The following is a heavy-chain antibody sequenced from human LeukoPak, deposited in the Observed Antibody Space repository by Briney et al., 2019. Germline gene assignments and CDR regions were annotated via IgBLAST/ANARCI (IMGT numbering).Heavy chain of an antibody. D-gene: IGHD2-21*01. Sequence: GGSLRLSCAASGFTVSSNYMSWVRQAPGKGLEWVSSITSNSNYIYYADSVKGRFTISRDNAKNSLYLQMNSLRADDTAVYYCARDPGIEDYWGQGTLVTVSS. CDR1: GFTVSSNY. V-gene: IGHV3-21*01. CDR2: ITSNSNYI. CDR3: ARDPGIEDY. J-gene: IGHJ4*02.